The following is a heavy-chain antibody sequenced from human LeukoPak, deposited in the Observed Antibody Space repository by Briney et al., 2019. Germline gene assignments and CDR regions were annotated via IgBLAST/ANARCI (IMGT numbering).Heavy chain of an antibody. Sequence: GGSLRLYCAASGFTFGGFWMHWVRQAPGNGQVWISRLHSDGSNTDYADSVKGRFTISRDNAKNTLYLQMNSLRAEDTAMYYCARQGSEIDYWGQGTLVTVSS. CDR3: ARQGSEIDY. V-gene: IGHV3-74*01. J-gene: IGHJ4*02. CDR2: LHSDGSNT. CDR1: GFTFGGFW.